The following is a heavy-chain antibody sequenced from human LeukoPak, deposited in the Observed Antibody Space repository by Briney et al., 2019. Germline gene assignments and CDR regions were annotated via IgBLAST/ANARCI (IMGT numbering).Heavy chain of an antibody. D-gene: IGHD6-6*01. CDR2: IYYSGGT. J-gene: IGHJ4*02. CDR1: GGSISSSSYF. V-gene: IGHV4-39*01. CDR3: AISSPYFFDY. Sequence: SETLSLTCTVSGGSISSSSYFWGWIRQPPGKGLEWIGSIYYSGGTYYNPSLKSRVTISVDTSKNQFSLKLSSVTAADTAVYYCAISSPYFFDYWGQGTLVTVSS.